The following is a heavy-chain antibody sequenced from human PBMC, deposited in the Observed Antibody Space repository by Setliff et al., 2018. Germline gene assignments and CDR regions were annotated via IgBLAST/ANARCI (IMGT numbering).Heavy chain of an antibody. Sequence: SETLSLTCTVSGDSIYNQFWSWVRQPPGKGLQWIGYIYSSGSTNYNPSLKSRVTISVDTSKNQLSLKLSSVTAADTAVYYCARDQGYCGSASCYAQLWFDPWGQGTLVTVSS. CDR1: GDSIYNQF. J-gene: IGHJ5*02. CDR3: ARDQGYCGSASCYAQLWFDP. CDR2: IYSSGST. V-gene: IGHV4-4*08. D-gene: IGHD2-2*01.